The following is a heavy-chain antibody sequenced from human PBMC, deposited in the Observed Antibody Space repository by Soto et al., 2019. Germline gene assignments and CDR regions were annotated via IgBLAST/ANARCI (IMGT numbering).Heavy chain of an antibody. CDR2: IYYSGST. CDR3: ARGEAAAGDY. V-gene: IGHV4-61*01. Sequence: SETLSLTCTVSGGSVSSGSYYWSWIRQPPGKGLEWIGYIYYSGSTNYNPSLKSRVTISVDTSKNQFSLKLSSVAAADTAVYYCARGEAAAGDYWGQGTLVTVSS. J-gene: IGHJ4*02. D-gene: IGHD6-13*01. CDR1: GGSVSSGSYY.